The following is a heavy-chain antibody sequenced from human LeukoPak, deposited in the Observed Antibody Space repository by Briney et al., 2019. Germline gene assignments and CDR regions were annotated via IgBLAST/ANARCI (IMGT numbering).Heavy chain of an antibody. CDR2: VYSSGNT. Sequence: PSETLSLTCTVSGGSISSSSYYWNWIRQPPGKGLEWIGYVYSSGNTNYNPSLKSRVIISVDTSKNQFSLKLSSVTAADTAVYYCARGGVLLGIDYWGQGTLVTVSS. D-gene: IGHD2-8*02. CDR3: ARGGVLLGIDY. J-gene: IGHJ4*02. CDR1: GGSISSSSYY. V-gene: IGHV4-61*01.